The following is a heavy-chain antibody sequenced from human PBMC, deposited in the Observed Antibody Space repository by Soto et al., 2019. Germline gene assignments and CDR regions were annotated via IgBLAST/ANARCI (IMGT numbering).Heavy chain of an antibody. CDR3: ARAVKLGVVGGDYYYYYMDF. Sequence: QVQLVESGGGLVKPGGSLRLSCEASGFTLSDYYMTWIRQAPGKGLEWISYISSSATIIYYADSVKGRFTISRDNAKSSLYRQMNSLRADDKAVYYCARAVKLGVVGGDYYYYYMDFWGKGTRVTVS. D-gene: IGHD7-27*01. CDR2: ISSSATII. J-gene: IGHJ6*03. V-gene: IGHV3-11*01. CDR1: GFTLSDYY.